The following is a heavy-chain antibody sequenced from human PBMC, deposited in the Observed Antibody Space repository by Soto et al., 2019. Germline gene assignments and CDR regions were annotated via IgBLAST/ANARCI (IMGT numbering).Heavy chain of an antibody. V-gene: IGHV1-18*04. Sequence: ASVKVSCKASGYTFTGYGISWVRQAPGQGLEWMGLISGENGNTNYAQKFQGRVTMTTDTSTSTAYMELRSLRSDDTAAYYCARDYFRAMAAGTFDYWGQGTLVTVSS. D-gene: IGHD6-13*01. CDR1: GYTFTGYG. J-gene: IGHJ4*02. CDR3: ARDYFRAMAAGTFDY. CDR2: ISGENGNT.